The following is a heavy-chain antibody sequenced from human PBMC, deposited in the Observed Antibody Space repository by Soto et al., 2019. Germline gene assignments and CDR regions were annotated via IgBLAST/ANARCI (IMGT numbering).Heavy chain of an antibody. Sequence: PGGSLRLSCAASGFTFSSFFMHWVRQAPGKGLEWVAVISYDGSNRFYADSVKGRFTISRDNSKNTLYLQMNSLRPEDTAVYYCAKDLYASQTYNSHCGMDAWGPGTPVTVSS. J-gene: IGHJ6*02. D-gene: IGHD2-8*01. V-gene: IGHV3-30*18. CDR2: ISYDGSNR. CDR3: AKDLYASQTYNSHCGMDA. CDR1: GFTFSSFF.